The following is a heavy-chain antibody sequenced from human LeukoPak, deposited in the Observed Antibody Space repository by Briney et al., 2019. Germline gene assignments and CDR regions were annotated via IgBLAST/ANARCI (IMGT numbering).Heavy chain of an antibody. Sequence: GGSLRLSCAASGFTFSSYGTHWVRQAPGKGLEWVAVIWYDGSNKYYADSVKGRFTISRDNSKNTLYLQMNSLRAEDTAVYYCARDIWFGELFPLDYWGQGTLVTVSS. D-gene: IGHD3-10*01. CDR3: ARDIWFGELFPLDY. CDR1: GFTFSSYG. J-gene: IGHJ4*02. V-gene: IGHV3-33*01. CDR2: IWYDGSNK.